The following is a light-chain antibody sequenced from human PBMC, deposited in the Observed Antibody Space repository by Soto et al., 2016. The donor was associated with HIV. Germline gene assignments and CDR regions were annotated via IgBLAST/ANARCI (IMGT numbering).Light chain of an antibody. J-gene: IGKJ2*01. V-gene: IGKV1-5*03. CDR1: QSISGW. CDR2: KTS. CDR3: QHGDT. Sequence: DIQMTQSPSTLSASVGDRVTITCRASQSISGWLAWYQQKPGKAPKLLIYKTSSLESGVSSRFSGSGSGTEFTLTISSLLPDDFATYYCQHGDTFGQGTKVGDQT.